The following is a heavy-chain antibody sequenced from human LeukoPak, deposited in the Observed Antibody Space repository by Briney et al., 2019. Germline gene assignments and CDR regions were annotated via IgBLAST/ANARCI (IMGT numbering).Heavy chain of an antibody. CDR3: ARDPYSSGYHGLDY. CDR1: GYTFTGYY. CDR2: INPNSGGT. Sequence: ASVKVSCKASGYTFTGYYMHWVRQAPGQGLEWMGWINPNSGGTNYAQKFQGRVTMTRDTSISTAYMELSRLRSDDTAVYYCARDPYSSGYHGLDYRGQGTLVTVSS. J-gene: IGHJ4*02. D-gene: IGHD3-22*01. V-gene: IGHV1-2*02.